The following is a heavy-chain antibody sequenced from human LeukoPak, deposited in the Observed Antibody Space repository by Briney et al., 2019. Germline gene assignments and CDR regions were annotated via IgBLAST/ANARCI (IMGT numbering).Heavy chain of an antibody. CDR3: ASRRGGIVGNY. V-gene: IGHV3-33*01. CDR2: IWYDGSNK. Sequence: GGPLTLSCAASGFTLSSYGMHWVRQAPAKGLEWVALIWYDGSNKYYAHSVKGRFTISRDNSKNTVYLQMNSLRAEDTAVYYCASRRGGIVGNYWGQGRLVTVSS. CDR1: GFTLSSYG. D-gene: IGHD2-15*01. J-gene: IGHJ4*02.